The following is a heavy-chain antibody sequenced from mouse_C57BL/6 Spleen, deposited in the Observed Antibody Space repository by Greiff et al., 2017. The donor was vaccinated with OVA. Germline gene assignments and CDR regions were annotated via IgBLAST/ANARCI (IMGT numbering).Heavy chain of an antibody. CDR1: GYAFTNYL. D-gene: IGHD2-3*01. V-gene: IGHV1-54*01. CDR3: ARSSDGYYVPYFDY. Sequence: QVQLQQSGAELVRPGTSVKVSCKASGYAFTNYLIEWVKQRPGQGLEWIGVINPGSGGTNYNGKFKGKATLTADKSSSTAYMQLSSLTSEDSAVYFCARSSDGYYVPYFDYWGQGTTLTVSS. CDR2: INPGSGGT. J-gene: IGHJ2*01.